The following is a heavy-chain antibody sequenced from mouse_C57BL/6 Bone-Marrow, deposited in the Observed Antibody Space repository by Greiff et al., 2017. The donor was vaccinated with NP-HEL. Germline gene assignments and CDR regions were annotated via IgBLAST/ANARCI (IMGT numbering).Heavy chain of an antibody. J-gene: IGHJ4*01. CDR3: ARGGVATNYYAMDY. D-gene: IGHD1-1*01. CDR1: GYTFTSYW. V-gene: IGHV1-64*01. CDR2: IHPNSGST. Sequence: QVQLQQSGAELVKPGASVKLSCKASGYTFTSYWMHWVKQRPGQGLEWIGMIHPNSGSTNYNEKFKSKATLTVDKSSSTAYMQLSSLTSEDSAVYYCARGGVATNYYAMDYWGQGTSVTVSS.